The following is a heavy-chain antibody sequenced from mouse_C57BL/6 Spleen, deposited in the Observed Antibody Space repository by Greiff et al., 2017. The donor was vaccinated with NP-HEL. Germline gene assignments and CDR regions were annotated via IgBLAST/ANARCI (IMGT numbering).Heavy chain of an antibody. D-gene: IGHD2-12*01. CDR1: GFTFSDYY. J-gene: IGHJ1*03. V-gene: IGHV5-12*01. CDR3: ARHRLLLDV. CDR2: ISNGGGST. Sequence: EVMLVESGGGLVQPGGSLKLSCAASGFTFSDYYMYWVRQTPEKRLEWVAYISNGGGSTYYPDTVKGRFTISRDNAKNTLYLQMSRLKSEDTAMYYCARHRLLLDVWGTGTTVTVSS.